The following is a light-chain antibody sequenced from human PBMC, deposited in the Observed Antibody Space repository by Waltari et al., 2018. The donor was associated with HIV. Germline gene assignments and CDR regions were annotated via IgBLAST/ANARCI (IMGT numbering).Light chain of an antibody. V-gene: IGLV2-11*01. CDR2: DVN. CDR1: SSYVDPF. Sequence: QSALTQPHSVSGSPGQSLTISCTGTSSYVDPFVSWYQPHPGKAPKVIIYDVNKPPSGVPDRFSGSKSGNTAFLTISGLQAEDEADYHCCSHAGNFIFAFGSGTKVTVL. J-gene: IGLJ1*01. CDR3: CSHAGNFIFA.